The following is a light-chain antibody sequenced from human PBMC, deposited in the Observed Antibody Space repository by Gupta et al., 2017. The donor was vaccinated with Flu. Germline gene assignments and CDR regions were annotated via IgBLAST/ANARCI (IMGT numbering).Light chain of an antibody. CDR1: SSNIGTNY. J-gene: IGLJ3*02. CDR3: GAWDSSLSAGV. CDR2: EGN. V-gene: IGLV1-51*02. Sequence: HSVLPQPPSVSAAPGQTVTVSSSGSSSNIGTNYVSWYQQPPGAAPKLLIYEGNKGPSGIPDRFSGSKSGTSATLGITGLQTGDEADYYCGAWDSSLSAGVFGGGTKLTVL.